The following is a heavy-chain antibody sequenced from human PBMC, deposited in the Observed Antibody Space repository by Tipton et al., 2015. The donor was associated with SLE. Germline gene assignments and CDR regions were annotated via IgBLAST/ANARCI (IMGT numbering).Heavy chain of an antibody. V-gene: IGHV4-59*01. CDR3: ATGIAVAGPFDY. D-gene: IGHD6-19*01. CDR1: GGSISSYY. CDR2: IYYSGGT. Sequence: LRLSCTVSGGSISSYYWSWIRQPPGKGLEWIGYIYYSGGTNYNPSLKSRVTISVDTSKNQFSLKLSSVTAADTAVYYYATGIAVAGPFDYWGQGTLVTVSS. J-gene: IGHJ4*02.